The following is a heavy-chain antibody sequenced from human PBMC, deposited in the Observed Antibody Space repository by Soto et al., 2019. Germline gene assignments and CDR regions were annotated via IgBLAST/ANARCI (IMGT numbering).Heavy chain of an antibody. D-gene: IGHD6-13*01. CDR1: GFSSTTYA. Sequence: QVQLVQSGPEVKRPGSSVKISCKASGFSSTTYAFSWVRRAPGQGLEWMGLISADSGEPRSAQKFQGRVAMTTDTSTRTAYMELRGLTSDDTAVYYCGVSAGLDFWGQGTRVTVSS. V-gene: IGHV1-18*01. CDR2: ISADSGEP. J-gene: IGHJ4*02. CDR3: GVSAGLDF.